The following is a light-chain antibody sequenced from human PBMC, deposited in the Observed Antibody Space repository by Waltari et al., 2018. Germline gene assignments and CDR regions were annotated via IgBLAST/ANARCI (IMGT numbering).Light chain of an antibody. J-gene: IGKJ4*01. CDR2: GAS. Sequence: EIVLTQSPGTLFLSPGETATLSCRASQSVSMNYLSWFQQKPGQAPRLLNYGASMRAAGVPDRFSGGGSGTDFTLTITRLEPEDFAVYYCQQFGLITFGGGTNVEIK. CDR1: QSVSMNY. V-gene: IGKV3-20*01. CDR3: QQFGLIT.